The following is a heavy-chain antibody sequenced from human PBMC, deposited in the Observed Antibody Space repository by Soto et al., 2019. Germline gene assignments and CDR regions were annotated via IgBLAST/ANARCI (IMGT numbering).Heavy chain of an antibody. CDR1: GYAFTGYY. D-gene: IGHD6-13*01. J-gene: IGHJ4*02. Sequence: GASVKVSCKASGYAFTGYYMHWVRQAPGQGLEWMGWTNPNSGGTNYAQKFQGWVTMTRDTSISTAYMELSRLRSDDTAVYYCARRAAAGAAFDYWGQGTLVTVSS. CDR3: ARRAAAGAAFDY. CDR2: TNPNSGGT. V-gene: IGHV1-2*04.